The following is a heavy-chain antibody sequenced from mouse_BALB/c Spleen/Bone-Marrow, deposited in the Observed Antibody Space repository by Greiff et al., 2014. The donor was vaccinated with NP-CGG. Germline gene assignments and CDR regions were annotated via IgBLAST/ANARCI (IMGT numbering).Heavy chain of an antibody. D-gene: IGHD1-1*02. CDR1: GISITTGNYR. V-gene: IGHV3-5*02. J-gene: IGHJ4*01. CDR3: ARDGNYAMDY. Sequence: EVKLVESGPGLAKPSQTVSLTCTVTGISITTGNYRWSWIRQFPGNKLEWIGYIYYSGTITYNPSLTSRTTITRDTSKNQFFLEMNSLTAEDTATYYCARDGNYAMDYWGQGTSVTVSS. CDR2: IYYSGTI.